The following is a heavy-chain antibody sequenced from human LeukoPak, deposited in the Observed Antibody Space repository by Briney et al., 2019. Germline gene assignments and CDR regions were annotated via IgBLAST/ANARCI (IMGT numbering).Heavy chain of an antibody. V-gene: IGHV4-39*01. CDR2: MYYSGTT. D-gene: IGHD3-3*01. CDR1: GGSISSSSYS. J-gene: IGHJ4*02. CDR3: ARLRFDFWSGYTHPYFDY. Sequence: PSETLSLTCAVYGGSISSSSYSWGWIRQSPGKGLEWIGSMYYSGTTYYNPSLKSRVTISVDTSKIQFSLKLSSVAATDTAVYFCARLRFDFWSGYTHPYFDYWGQGTLVTVSS.